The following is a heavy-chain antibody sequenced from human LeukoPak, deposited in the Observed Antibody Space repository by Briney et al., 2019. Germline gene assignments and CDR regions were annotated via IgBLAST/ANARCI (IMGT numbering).Heavy chain of an antibody. CDR3: ARATPQIVGLDY. CDR1: GYTFTGYF. V-gene: IGHV1-2*02. D-gene: IGHD1-26*01. J-gene: IGHJ4*02. CDR2: INPNSGGT. Sequence: ASVKVSCKASGYTFTGYFMHWVRQAPGQGLEWVGWINPNSGGTNYAQKFQGRVTMTRVTSISTAYMELSRLRSDDTAVYYCARATPQIVGLDYWGQGTLVTVSS.